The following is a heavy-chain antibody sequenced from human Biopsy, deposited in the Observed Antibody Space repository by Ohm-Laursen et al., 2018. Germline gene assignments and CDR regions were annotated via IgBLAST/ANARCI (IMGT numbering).Heavy chain of an antibody. D-gene: IGHD2-2*01. V-gene: IGHV1-69*06. CDR3: ASSSYCGRTTCYQNYGMDV. CDR1: GGTFSNYA. J-gene: IGHJ6*01. CDR2: IIPVSDTA. Sequence: SVKVFCKASGGTFSNYAISWVRQAPGQGLEWLGGIIPVSDTANYAQKFQGRVTITADKPTSTAYMELSSLRSEDTALYYCASSSYCGRTTCYQNYGMDVWGQGTTVTVSS.